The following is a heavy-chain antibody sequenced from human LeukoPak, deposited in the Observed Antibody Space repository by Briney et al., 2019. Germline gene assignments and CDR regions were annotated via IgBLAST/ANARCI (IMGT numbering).Heavy chain of an antibody. J-gene: IGHJ4*02. Sequence: SETLSLTCAAYGGSFSGYYWSWIRQPPGKGLEWIGEINHSGSTNYNPSLKSRVTISVDTSKNQFSLKLSSVTAADTAVYYCARRSSHFDYWGQGTLVTVSS. CDR2: INHSGST. CDR1: GGSFSGYY. V-gene: IGHV4-34*01. CDR3: ARRSSHFDY.